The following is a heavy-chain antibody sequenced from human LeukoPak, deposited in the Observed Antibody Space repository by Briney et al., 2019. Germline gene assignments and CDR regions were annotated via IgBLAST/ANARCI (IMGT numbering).Heavy chain of an antibody. V-gene: IGHV3-74*01. CDR1: GFVFNNYA. CDR2: IKSDGSTT. D-gene: IGHD6-13*01. Sequence: PGGSLRLSCTTSGFVFNNYAMTWVRQVPGKGLVWVSRIKSDGSTTNYADSVKGRFTISRDNAKNTLYLRMNSLRAEDTAVYYCARESGYRGLAFDIWGQGTMVTVSS. CDR3: ARESGYRGLAFDI. J-gene: IGHJ3*02.